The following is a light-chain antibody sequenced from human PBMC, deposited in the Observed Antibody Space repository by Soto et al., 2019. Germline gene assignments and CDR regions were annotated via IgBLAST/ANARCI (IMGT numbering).Light chain of an antibody. CDR1: QRIASY. J-gene: IGKJ5*01. Sequence: DIQMTQSPSSLSASIGDRGTITCRASQRIASYLNWYQQKPGKAPKLLIYGASTLQSGVPSRFSGGGSETDFSLTISSLQPADFATYYCQQSYTTPVTFGQGTRLEIK. CDR3: QQSYTTPVT. V-gene: IGKV1-39*01. CDR2: GAS.